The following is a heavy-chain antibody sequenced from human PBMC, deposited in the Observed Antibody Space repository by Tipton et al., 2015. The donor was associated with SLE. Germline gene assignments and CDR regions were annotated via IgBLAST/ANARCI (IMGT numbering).Heavy chain of an antibody. Sequence: TLSLTCTVSGGSISSDNYYWGWIRQPPGKGLEWIGSIYYTGSTHYNPSLKSRVTMSVDTSKNQFSLTLMSVTAADTAVYFCARIIAGHGDAFDVWGQGTMVTVSS. CDR3: ARIIAGHGDAFDV. J-gene: IGHJ3*01. V-gene: IGHV4-39*07. CDR2: IYYTGST. CDR1: GGSISSDNYY.